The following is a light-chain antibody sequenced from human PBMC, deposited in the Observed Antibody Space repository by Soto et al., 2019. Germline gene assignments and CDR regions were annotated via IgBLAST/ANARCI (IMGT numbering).Light chain of an antibody. CDR1: QSVSSSY. V-gene: IGKV3-20*01. J-gene: IGKJ3*01. Sequence: EIVLTQSPGTLSLSPGERATLSCRASQSVSSSYLAWYQQKPGQAPRLLIYDASRRATGIPDRFSGSGSGTDFTLTISRLEPEDCAVYYCQQYGSSPGLLTFGPGTKVDIK. CDR3: QQYGSSPGLLT. CDR2: DAS.